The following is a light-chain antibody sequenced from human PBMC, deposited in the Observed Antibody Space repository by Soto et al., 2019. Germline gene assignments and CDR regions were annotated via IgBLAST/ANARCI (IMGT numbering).Light chain of an antibody. J-gene: IGLJ1*01. CDR1: SSDVGGYNY. Sequence: QSVLTQPASVSGSPGQSITISCTGTSSDVGGYNYVCWYKQHPGKAPQLMIYEVTNRPSGVSDRFSGSKSGNTASLTISGLQAEDEADYYCNSYTSSSTLYVFGTGTKVTVL. V-gene: IGLV2-14*01. CDR2: EVT. CDR3: NSYTSSSTLYV.